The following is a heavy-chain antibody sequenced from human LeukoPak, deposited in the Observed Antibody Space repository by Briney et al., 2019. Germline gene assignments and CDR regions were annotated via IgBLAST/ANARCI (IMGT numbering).Heavy chain of an antibody. V-gene: IGHV1-18*01. CDR3: ARIAGTGYSSSWYSGHDY. CDR1: GYTFTSYG. J-gene: IGHJ4*02. CDR2: ISAYNGNT. Sequence: ASVKVSCKASGYTFTSYGISWVRQAPGQGLEWMGWISAYNGNTQYAQKFQGRVTMTTDTSTSTVYMDLRSLRSDDTAMYYCARIAGTGYSSSWYSGHDYWGQGTLVTVSS. D-gene: IGHD6-13*01.